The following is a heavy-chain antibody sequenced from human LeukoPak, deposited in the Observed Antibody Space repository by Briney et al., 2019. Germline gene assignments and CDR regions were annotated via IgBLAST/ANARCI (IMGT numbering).Heavy chain of an antibody. CDR1: GGTFSSYA. CDR2: IIPIFGTA. CDR3: APATLRLGELLPNWFDP. J-gene: IGHJ5*02. D-gene: IGHD3-16*01. Sequence: SVKVSCKASGGTFSSYAISWVRQAPGQGLEWMGGIIPIFGTANYAQKFQGRVTITADESTSTAYMELSSLRSEDTAVYYCAPATLRLGELLPNWFDPWGQGILVTVSS. V-gene: IGHV1-69*13.